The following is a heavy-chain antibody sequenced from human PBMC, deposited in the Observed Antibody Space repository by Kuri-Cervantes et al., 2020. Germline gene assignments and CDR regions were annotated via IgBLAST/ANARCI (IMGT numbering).Heavy chain of an antibody. CDR2: ISGSGGST. CDR1: GFNFSSYA. CDR3: AKDLSYYGSGSWRRYGMDV. D-gene: IGHD3-10*01. J-gene: IGHJ6*02. Sequence: GESLKISCAASGFNFSSYAMSWVRQAPGKGLEWVSAISGSGGSTYYADSVKGRFTISRDNSKTTLYLQMNSLRAEDTAVYYCAKDLSYYGSGSWRRYGMDVWGQGTTVTVSS. V-gene: IGHV3-23*01.